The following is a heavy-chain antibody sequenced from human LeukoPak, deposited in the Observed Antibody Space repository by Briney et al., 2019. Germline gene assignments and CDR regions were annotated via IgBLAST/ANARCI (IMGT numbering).Heavy chain of an antibody. CDR3: ARGPIPDY. V-gene: IGHV3-21*01. CDR1: GFTFSNAW. CDR2: INSDSSHI. J-gene: IGHJ4*02. Sequence: GGSLRLSCAASGFTFSNAWMSWVRQAPGKGLEWVSSINSDSSHIYYADSVKGRFTISRVNAKNSLYLQMNSLRAEDTAVYYCARGPIPDYWGQGTPVTVSS. D-gene: IGHD2-2*02.